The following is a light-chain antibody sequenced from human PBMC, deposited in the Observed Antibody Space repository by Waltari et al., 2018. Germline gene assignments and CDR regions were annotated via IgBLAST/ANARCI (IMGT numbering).Light chain of an antibody. CDR3: SSYAGSSKGV. CDR1: GSDVGIYKS. V-gene: IGLV2-23*02. Sequence: QSALTQPASVSGSPGQSITISCTGTGSDVGIYKSSSWYQQHPGKAPKRMIYAVSKRPSGVSDRFSGSKSGDMASLTISGLQPEDEAEYFCSSYAGSSKGVFGGGTKVTVL. CDR2: AVS. J-gene: IGLJ2*01.